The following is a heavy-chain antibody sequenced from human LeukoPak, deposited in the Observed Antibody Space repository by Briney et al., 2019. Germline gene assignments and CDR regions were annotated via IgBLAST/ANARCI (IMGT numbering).Heavy chain of an antibody. Sequence: SGGSLRLSCAASGFTFSSTWMSWVRQAPGKGLEWVANIKQDGSEKYYVDSVKGRFTISRDNAKNSLYLQMNSLRAEDTAVYYCARVSRWGLNHNPPHWGQGTLVTVSS. CDR2: IKQDGSEK. J-gene: IGHJ4*02. CDR1: GFTFSSTW. V-gene: IGHV3-7*03. CDR3: ARVSRWGLNHNPPH. D-gene: IGHD7-27*01.